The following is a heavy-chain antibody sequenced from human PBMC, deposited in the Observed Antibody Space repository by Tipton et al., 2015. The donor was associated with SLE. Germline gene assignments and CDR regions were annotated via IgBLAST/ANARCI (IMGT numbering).Heavy chain of an antibody. V-gene: IGHV3-21*04. CDR1: GFTFSSYS. CDR3: AAYHYDVSGDQYMDV. D-gene: IGHD3-22*01. J-gene: IGHJ6*03. CDR2: ISSTGTYR. Sequence: GSLRLSCAGTGFTFSSYSMNWVRQAPGKGLEWVSSISSTGTYRDYADSVRGRFTVSRDKSKNTRYLQMNSLRAEDTAVYYCAAYHYDVSGDQYMDVWGKGTTVTVSS.